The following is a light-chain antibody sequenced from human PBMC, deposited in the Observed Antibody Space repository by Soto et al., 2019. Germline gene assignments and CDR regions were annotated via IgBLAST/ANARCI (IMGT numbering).Light chain of an antibody. CDR2: GAS. CDR1: QSVSSN. Sequence: EMGITQAPATLSVSPGERATLSCRASQSVSSNLAWYQQKPGQAPRLLIYGASTRATGIPARFSGSGSGTEFTLTISSLQSEDFAVYYCQQYNNWPQKFGQGTKVDIK. V-gene: IGKV3-15*01. CDR3: QQYNNWPQK. J-gene: IGKJ1*01.